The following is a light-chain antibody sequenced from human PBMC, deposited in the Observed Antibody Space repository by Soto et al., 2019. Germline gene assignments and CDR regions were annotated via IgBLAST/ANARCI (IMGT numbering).Light chain of an antibody. CDR2: GAS. CDR3: LQYNNWPPKQYT. Sequence: EIVMTQSPATLSVSPGERATLSCRASQSVSSDLAWYQHKPGQDPRLLIYGASTRAAGIPARFSGSGSGTEFTLTISSLQSEDFAVYYCLQYNNWPPKQYTFGQGTKLEIK. V-gene: IGKV3-15*01. J-gene: IGKJ2*01. CDR1: QSVSSD.